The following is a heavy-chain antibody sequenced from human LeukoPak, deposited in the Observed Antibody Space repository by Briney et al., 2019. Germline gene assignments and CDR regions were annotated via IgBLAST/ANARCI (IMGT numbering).Heavy chain of an antibody. CDR1: GGTFSSYA. Sequence: GASVTVSFKASGGTFSSYAISWVRQAPGQGLEWMGGIIPIFGTANYAQKFQGRVTITADESTSTAYMELSSLRSGDTAVYYCARGEALLRYPGYYYGMDVWGQGTTVTVSS. CDR3: ARGEALLRYPGYYYGMDV. J-gene: IGHJ6*02. V-gene: IGHV1-69*13. D-gene: IGHD3-9*01. CDR2: IIPIFGTA.